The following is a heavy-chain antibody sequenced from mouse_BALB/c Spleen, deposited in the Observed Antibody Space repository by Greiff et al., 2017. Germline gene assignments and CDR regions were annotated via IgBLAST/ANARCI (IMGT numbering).Heavy chain of an antibody. CDR1: GFTFSDYY. CDR3: ARDHNYYAYAMDY. CDR2: ISDGGSYT. J-gene: IGHJ4*01. V-gene: IGHV5-4*02. Sequence: EVKLVESGGGLVKPGGSLKLSCAASGFTFSDYYMYWVRQTPEKRLEWVATISDGGSYTYYPDSVKGRFTISRDNAKNNLYLQMSSLKSEDTAMYYCARDHNYYAYAMDYWGQGTSVTVSS. D-gene: IGHD2-1*01.